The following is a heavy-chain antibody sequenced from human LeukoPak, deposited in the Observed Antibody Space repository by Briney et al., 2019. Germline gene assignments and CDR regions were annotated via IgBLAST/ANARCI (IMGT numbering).Heavy chain of an antibody. CDR2: FFYSGST. J-gene: IGHJ5*01. V-gene: IGHV4-61*01. D-gene: IGHD2-2*01. CDR3: ARVTVVVPPPRFDS. CDR1: GGSVSSGSYY. Sequence: SETLSLTCTVSGGSVSSGSYYWSWIRQPSGKGLEWIGYFFYSGSTNYNPSLKSRVTISVDTSKNQFSLKLSSVTAADTAVYYCARVTVVVPPPRFDSWGQGTLVTVSS.